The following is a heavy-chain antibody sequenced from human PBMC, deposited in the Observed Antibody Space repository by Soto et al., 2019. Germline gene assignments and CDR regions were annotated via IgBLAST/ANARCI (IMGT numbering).Heavy chain of an antibody. V-gene: IGHV1-18*01. CDR2: INPSDGNR. CDR1: GYRFSFYG. Sequence: QIQLVQSGAEWRKPGASVKVSCKASGYRFSFYGINWVRQAPGQGLEWMGWINPSDGNRNFAQKFADRVTMTTATSTNTVFLELRSQISDDTAIYYGASDRIRGYDSSGFYSWGQGTMVTVSS. J-gene: IGHJ4*02. CDR3: ASDRIRGYDSSGFYS. D-gene: IGHD3-22*01.